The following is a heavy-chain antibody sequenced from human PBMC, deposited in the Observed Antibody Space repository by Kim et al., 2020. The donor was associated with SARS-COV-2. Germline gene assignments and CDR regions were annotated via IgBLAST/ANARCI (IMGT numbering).Heavy chain of an antibody. J-gene: IGHJ4*02. CDR3: AKVRLWGSGSYFLDY. CDR1: GFTFSSYG. D-gene: IGHD3-10*01. V-gene: IGHV3-30*18. CDR2: ISYDGSNK. Sequence: GGSLRLSCAASGFTFSSYGTHWVRQAPGKGLEWVAVISYDGSNKYYADSVKGRFTISRDNSKNTLYLQMNSLRAEDTAVYYCAKVRLWGSGSYFLDYWGQGTLVTVSS.